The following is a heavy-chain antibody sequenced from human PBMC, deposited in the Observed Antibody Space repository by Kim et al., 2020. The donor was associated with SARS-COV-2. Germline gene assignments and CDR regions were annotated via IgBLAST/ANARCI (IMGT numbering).Heavy chain of an antibody. CDR1: GYTLTELS. D-gene: IGHD6-19*01. Sequence: ASVKVSCKVSGYTLTELSMHWVRQAPGKGLEWMGGFDPEDGETIYAQKFQGRVTMTEDTSTDTAYMELSSLRSEDTAVYYCATVAYSSGQYYFDYWGQGTLVTVSS. J-gene: IGHJ4*02. CDR3: ATVAYSSGQYYFDY. V-gene: IGHV1-24*01. CDR2: FDPEDGET.